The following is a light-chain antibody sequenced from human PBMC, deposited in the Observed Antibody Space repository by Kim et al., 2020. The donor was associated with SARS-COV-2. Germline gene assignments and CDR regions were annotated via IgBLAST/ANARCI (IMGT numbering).Light chain of an antibody. CDR1: QGISGW. Sequence: DIQMTQSPSSVSASVGDRVTITCRASQGISGWLVWYQQKPGEAPKLLIYGAFNLQSGVPSRFSGSGSGTDFTLTISSLQPEDFATYYCQQASSFPLTFGGGTKVDIK. CDR2: GAF. V-gene: IGKV1-12*01. J-gene: IGKJ4*01. CDR3: QQASSFPLT.